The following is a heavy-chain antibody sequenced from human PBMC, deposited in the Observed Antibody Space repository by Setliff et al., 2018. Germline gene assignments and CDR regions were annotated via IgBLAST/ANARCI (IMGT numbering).Heavy chain of an antibody. Sequence: PSETLSLTCTVSGGSISSGSYYWSWIRQPAGKGLEWIGRIYTSGSTNYNPSLKSQVTISVDTSKNQFSLKLSSVTAADTAVYYCARVRWELYFDYWG. CDR3: ARVRWELYFDY. J-gene: IGHJ4*01. V-gene: IGHV4-61*02. CDR1: GGSISSGSYY. D-gene: IGHD1-26*01. CDR2: IYTSGST.